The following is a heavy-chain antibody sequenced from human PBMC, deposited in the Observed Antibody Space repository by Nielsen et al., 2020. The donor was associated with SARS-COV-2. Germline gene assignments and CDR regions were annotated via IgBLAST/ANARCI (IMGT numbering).Heavy chain of an antibody. CDR1: GYTFTNYY. CDR2: INTSDGST. J-gene: IGHJ4*02. Sequence: ASVKVSCKASGYTFTNYYMHWVRQAPGQGLEWMGIINTSDGSTTYAQKFQGRVTMTTDTSTSTAYMELRSLRSDDTAVYYCARSGSYYPFDYWGQGTLVTVSS. V-gene: IGHV1-46*01. D-gene: IGHD1-26*01. CDR3: ARSGSYYPFDY.